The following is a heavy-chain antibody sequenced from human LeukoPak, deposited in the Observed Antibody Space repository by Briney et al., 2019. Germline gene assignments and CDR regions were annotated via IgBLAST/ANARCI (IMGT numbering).Heavy chain of an antibody. V-gene: IGHV4-59*01. CDR1: GGYISSYS. J-gene: IGHJ4*02. Sequence: PSETLSLTCTVSGGYISSYSWSWIRQPPGKGLEWIGYIYHSGSTKYNPSLKSRVTISVDTSKNQFSLKLSSVTAADTAVYYCARDGYSGNDGLWGQGTLVTVSS. CDR2: IYHSGST. D-gene: IGHD5-12*01. CDR3: ARDGYSGNDGL.